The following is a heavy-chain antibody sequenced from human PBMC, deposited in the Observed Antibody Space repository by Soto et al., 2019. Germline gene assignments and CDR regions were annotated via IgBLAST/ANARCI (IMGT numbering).Heavy chain of an antibody. V-gene: IGHV4-4*07. D-gene: IGHD3-10*01. CDR1: GGSTSSDY. Sequence: PSETLSLTCSVTGGSTSSDYWSWIRRPAGKGLEWIGRIYISGTTNYNPSLWGRVSISIDTSKNQFSLELSSLTTADTAVCYCEKEVAHSNFGGTASSGDPWGPGTLVT. CDR2: IYISGTT. J-gene: IGHJ5*02. CDR3: EKEVAHSNFGGTASSGDP.